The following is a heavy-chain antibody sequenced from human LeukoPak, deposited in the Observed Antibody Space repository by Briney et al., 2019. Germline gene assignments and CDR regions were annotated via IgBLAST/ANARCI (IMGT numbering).Heavy chain of an antibody. CDR1: GFTFSSYA. CDR2: ISGSGRST. J-gene: IGHJ4*02. CDR3: AKGRILLWFGESSYFDY. V-gene: IGHV3-23*01. D-gene: IGHD3-10*01. Sequence: GGSLRLSCAASGFTFSSYAMSWVRQAPGKGLEWVSGISGSGRSTYHADSVKGRFTISRDNSKNTLYLQMNSLRAEDTAVYYCAKGRILLWFGESSYFDYWGQGTLVTVSS.